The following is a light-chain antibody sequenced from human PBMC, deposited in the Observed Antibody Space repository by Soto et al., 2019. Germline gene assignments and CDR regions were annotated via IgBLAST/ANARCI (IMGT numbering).Light chain of an antibody. CDR3: QQSYSTLRT. CDR1: HSINNY. V-gene: IGKV1-39*01. J-gene: IGKJ2*01. Sequence: IQMTQSPSSLSASVGDRVIITCRSDHSINNYLNWYQQRPGKVPKLLIYAASTWQSGVPSRFSGSGSGRVFTLTINSLQPEDFATYYCQQSYSTLRTFGRGTRVEI. CDR2: AAS.